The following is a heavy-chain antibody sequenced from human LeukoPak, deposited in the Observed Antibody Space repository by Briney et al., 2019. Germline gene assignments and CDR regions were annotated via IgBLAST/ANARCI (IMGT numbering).Heavy chain of an antibody. V-gene: IGHV3-21*01. Sequence: PGGSLRLSCAASGFTFSNYTMNWVRQAPGKGLEWVSSISTGSIYIYYADSVKGRFTISRDNAKNTLYLQMNSLRAEDTAVYYCARDSSYYYGSGSYVFLGGYDYWGQGTLVTVSS. CDR3: ARDSSYYYGSGSYVFLGGYDY. J-gene: IGHJ4*02. D-gene: IGHD3-10*01. CDR2: ISTGSIYI. CDR1: GFTFSNYT.